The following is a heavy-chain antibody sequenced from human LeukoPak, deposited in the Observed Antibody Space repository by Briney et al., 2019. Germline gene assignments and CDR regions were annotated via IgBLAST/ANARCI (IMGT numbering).Heavy chain of an antibody. V-gene: IGHV2-70*11. Sequence: TLSLTCTVSGGSISSYYWSWIRQPPGKSLEWLARIDWDDDKYYSTSLKTRLTISKDTSKNQVVLTMTNMDPVDTATYYCARIRLGSPYYFDYWGQGTLVTVSS. J-gene: IGHJ4*02. CDR2: IDWDDDK. CDR1: GGSISSYY. D-gene: IGHD5-12*01. CDR3: ARIRLGSPYYFDY.